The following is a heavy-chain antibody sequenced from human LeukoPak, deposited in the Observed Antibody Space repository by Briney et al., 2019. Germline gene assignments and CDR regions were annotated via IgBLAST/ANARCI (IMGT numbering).Heavy chain of an antibody. J-gene: IGHJ6*03. CDR2: INPNSGGT. CDR1: GYTFTKYD. D-gene: IGHD4-17*01. Sequence: ASVKVSCKASGYTFTKYDIHWVRQAPGQGLEWMGWINPNSGGTNYAQKFQGRVTMTRDTSISTAYMELSRLRSDDTAVYYCARDYGDPHTYMDVWGKGTTVTVSS. CDR3: ARDYGDPHTYMDV. V-gene: IGHV1-2*02.